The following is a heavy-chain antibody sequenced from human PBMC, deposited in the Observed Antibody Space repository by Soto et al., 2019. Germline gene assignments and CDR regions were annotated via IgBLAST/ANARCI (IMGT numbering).Heavy chain of an antibody. Sequence: GGSLRLSCAASGFTFSSYAMSWVRQAPGKGLEWVSAISGSGGSTYYADSVKGRFTISRDNSKNTLYLQMNSLRAEDTAVYYCAKDLRPGNGDYVSYYYYMDVWGKGTTVTVSS. CDR1: GFTFSSYA. CDR2: ISGSGGST. V-gene: IGHV3-23*01. J-gene: IGHJ6*03. CDR3: AKDLRPGNGDYVSYYYYMDV. D-gene: IGHD4-17*01.